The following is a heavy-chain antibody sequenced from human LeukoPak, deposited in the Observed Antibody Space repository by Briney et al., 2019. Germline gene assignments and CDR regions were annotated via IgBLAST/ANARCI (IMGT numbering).Heavy chain of an antibody. V-gene: IGHV3-23*01. J-gene: IGHJ4*02. CDR1: GFTFSSYA. CDR3: AKDAYYYDSSGSTY. D-gene: IGHD3-22*01. Sequence: GGSLSLSCAASGFTFSSYAMSWVRQAPGKGLEWVSAISGSGGSTYYADSVKGRFTISRDNSKNTLYLQMNSLRAEDTAVYYCAKDAYYYDSSGSTYWGQGTLVTVSS. CDR2: ISGSGGST.